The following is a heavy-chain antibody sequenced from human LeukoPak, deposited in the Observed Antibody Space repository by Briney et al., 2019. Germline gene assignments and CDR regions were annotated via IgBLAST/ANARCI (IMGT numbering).Heavy chain of an antibody. Sequence: GGSLRLSCAASGFTFYNYAMCWVRQAPGKGLEWVSAISGGGHDIYYADSVKGRFTISRDKSKNSLFLQMNSLRAEDTAVYYCAKAWPELRDDSWGQGTLVTVSS. CDR2: ISGGGHDI. D-gene: IGHD1-26*01. CDR3: AKAWPELRDDS. J-gene: IGHJ4*02. CDR1: GFTFYNYA. V-gene: IGHV3-23*01.